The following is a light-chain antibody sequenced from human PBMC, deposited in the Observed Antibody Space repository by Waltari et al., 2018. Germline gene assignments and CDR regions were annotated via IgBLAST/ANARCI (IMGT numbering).Light chain of an antibody. CDR1: ALPKQY. CDR3: QSADNSGTYWE. CDR2: KDT. Sequence: SHELTQPPSVSVSPGQTATISCPRDALPKQYGYWYQQKPGQAPILLIYKDTGRPSGIPERFSGFSSGTTVTLTISGVQAEDEADYYCQSADNSGTYWEFGGGTKLTVL. J-gene: IGLJ3*02. V-gene: IGLV3-25*03.